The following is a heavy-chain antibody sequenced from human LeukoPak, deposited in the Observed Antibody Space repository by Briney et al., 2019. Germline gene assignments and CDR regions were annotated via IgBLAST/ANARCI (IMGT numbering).Heavy chain of an antibody. Sequence: SGPALVKPTQTLTLTCAFSGFSLTTSGMRVSWIRQPPGKALEWLARIDWDDERYYSTSLKTRLTISKDTSKNQVVLTMTNLDPVDTATYFCARMSGGLWSSKYYFDYWGQGALVTVSS. V-gene: IGHV2-70*04. CDR2: IDWDDER. CDR1: GFSLTTSGMR. J-gene: IGHJ4*02. D-gene: IGHD3-16*01. CDR3: ARMSGGLWSSKYYFDY.